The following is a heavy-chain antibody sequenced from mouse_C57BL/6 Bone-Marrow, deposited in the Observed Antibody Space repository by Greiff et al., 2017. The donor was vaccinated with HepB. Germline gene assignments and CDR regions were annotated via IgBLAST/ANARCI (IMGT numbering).Heavy chain of an antibody. CDR2: IDPSDSYT. CDR3: ARFLGRNY. D-gene: IGHD4-1*01. V-gene: IGHV1-50*01. Sequence: VQLQQPGAELVKPGASVKLSCKASVYTFTSYWMQWVKQRPGQGLEWIGEIDPSDSYTNYNQKFKGKATLTVDTSSSTAYLQLSSLTSVDTAVYYCARFLGRNYWGQGTTLTVSS. J-gene: IGHJ2*01. CDR1: VYTFTSYW.